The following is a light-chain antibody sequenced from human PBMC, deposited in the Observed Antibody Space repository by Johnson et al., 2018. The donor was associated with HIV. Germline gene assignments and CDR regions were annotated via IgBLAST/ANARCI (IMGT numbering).Light chain of an antibody. V-gene: IGLV1-51*01. J-gene: IGLJ1*01. Sequence: QSVLTQPTSVSAAPGQKVTISCSGSSSNIGNNYVSWYQQLPGTAPKLLIYDNNKRPSGIPDRFSGSKSGTSATLGITGLQTGDEADYYCGTWDTSPGAHYVFGSGTKVTVL. CDR1: SSNIGNNY. CDR2: DNN. CDR3: GTWDTSPGAHYV.